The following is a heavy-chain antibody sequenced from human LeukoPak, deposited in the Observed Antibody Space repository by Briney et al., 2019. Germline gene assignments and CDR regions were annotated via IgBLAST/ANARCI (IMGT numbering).Heavy chain of an antibody. CDR1: GFTFSSYS. J-gene: IGHJ4*02. V-gene: IGHV3-21*01. D-gene: IGHD6-19*01. CDR2: ISSSSSYI. CDR3: ARVPIAVAVHGRRGC. Sequence: KTGGSLRLSCAASGFTFSSYSMNWVRQAPGKGLEWVSSISSSSSYIYYADSVKGRFTISRDNAKNSLYLQMNSLRAEDTAVYYCARVPIAVAVHGRRGCWGQGTLVTVSS.